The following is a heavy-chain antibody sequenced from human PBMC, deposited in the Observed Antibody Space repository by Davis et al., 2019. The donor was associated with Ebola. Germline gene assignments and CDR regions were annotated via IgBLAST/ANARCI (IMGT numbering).Heavy chain of an antibody. D-gene: IGHD6-19*01. Sequence: GESLKISCAASGFTFSSYAMSWVRQAIGKGLEWVSAISGSGGSTYYADSVKGRFTISRDNSKNTLYLQMNSLRAEDTAVYYCAKAGIAVATGDYWGQGTLVTVSS. CDR3: AKAGIAVATGDY. CDR1: GFTFSSYA. J-gene: IGHJ4*02. CDR2: ISGSGGST. V-gene: IGHV3-23*01.